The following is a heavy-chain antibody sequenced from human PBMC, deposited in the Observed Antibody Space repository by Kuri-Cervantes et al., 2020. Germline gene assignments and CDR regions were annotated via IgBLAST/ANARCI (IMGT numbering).Heavy chain of an antibody. Sequence: SETLSLTCTVSGGSISSYYWSWIRQPPGKGLEWIGYIYYSGSTNYNPSLKSRATISVDTSKNQFSLKLSSVTAADTAVYYCARVNLSRYCSGGTCYSVFYMDVWGKGTTVTVSS. V-gene: IGHV4-59*12. D-gene: IGHD2-15*01. CDR2: IYYSGST. CDR3: ARVNLSRYCSGGTCYSVFYMDV. CDR1: GGSISSYY. J-gene: IGHJ6*03.